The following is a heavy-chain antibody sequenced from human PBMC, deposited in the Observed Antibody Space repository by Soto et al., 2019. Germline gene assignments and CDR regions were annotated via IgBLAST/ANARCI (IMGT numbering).Heavy chain of an antibody. V-gene: IGHV3-15*01. D-gene: IGHD2-15*01. CDR2: IKSKTDGGTT. CDR1: GFTFSNAW. J-gene: IGHJ5*02. CDR3: TTDIYCSGGSCFGTSNWFDP. Sequence: PGGSLRLSCAASGFTFSNAWMSWVRQAPGKGLEWDGRIKSKTDGGTTDYAAPVKGRFTISRDDSKNTLYLQMNSLKTEDTAVYYCTTDIYCSGGSCFGTSNWFDPWGQGTLVTISS.